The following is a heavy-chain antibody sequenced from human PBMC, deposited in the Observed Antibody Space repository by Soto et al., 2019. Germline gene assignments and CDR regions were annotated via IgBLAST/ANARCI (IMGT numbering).Heavy chain of an antibody. CDR1: GGSISSYY. D-gene: IGHD3-10*01. V-gene: IGHV4-59*01. CDR2: IYYSGST. Sequence: SETLSLTCTVSGGSISSYYWSWIRQPPGKGLEWIGYIYYSGSTNYNPSLKSRVTISVDTSKNQFSLKLSSVTAADTAVYYCARASVTMVRGVLLLEGWGKGTTVTVSS. J-gene: IGHJ6*04. CDR3: ARASVTMVRGVLLLEG.